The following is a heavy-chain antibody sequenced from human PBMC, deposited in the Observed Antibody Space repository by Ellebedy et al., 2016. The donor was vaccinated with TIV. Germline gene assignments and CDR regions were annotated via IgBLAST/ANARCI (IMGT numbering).Heavy chain of an antibody. V-gene: IGHV1-69*13. CDR3: ARDRQSDY. CDR1: GGTFSSYA. D-gene: IGHD5-24*01. CDR2: IIPIFGTA. Sequence: SVKVSXXASGGTFSSYAISWVRQAPGQGLEWMGGIIPIFGTANYAQKFQGRVTITADESTSTVYMELRSLRSDDTAVYYCARDRQSDYWGQGTQVTVSS. J-gene: IGHJ4*02.